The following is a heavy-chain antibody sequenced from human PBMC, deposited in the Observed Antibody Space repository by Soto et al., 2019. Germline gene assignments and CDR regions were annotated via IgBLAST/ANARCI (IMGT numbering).Heavy chain of an antibody. D-gene: IGHD6-6*01. V-gene: IGHV3-11*01. Sequence: PGGSLRLSCAASGFTFSDYYMSWIRQAPGKGLEWVSYISSSGSTIYYADSVKGRFTISRDNAKNSLYLQMNSLRAEDTAVYYCARDSEYGIAARHYDYWGQGTLVTVSS. CDR1: GFTFSDYY. CDR3: ARDSEYGIAARHYDY. J-gene: IGHJ4*02. CDR2: ISSSGSTI.